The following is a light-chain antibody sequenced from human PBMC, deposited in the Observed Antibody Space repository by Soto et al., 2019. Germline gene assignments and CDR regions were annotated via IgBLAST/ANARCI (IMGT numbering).Light chain of an antibody. Sequence: EIVLTQSPATLSLSPGERATLSCRASQSVSSYLAWYQQKPGQAPRLLINAASNRATGIPARFSGSGSGTDFTLTISSLEPEDFAVYYCQQRSNWPRLTFGGGTKVEIK. CDR2: AAS. CDR3: QQRSNWPRLT. CDR1: QSVSSY. J-gene: IGKJ4*01. V-gene: IGKV3-11*01.